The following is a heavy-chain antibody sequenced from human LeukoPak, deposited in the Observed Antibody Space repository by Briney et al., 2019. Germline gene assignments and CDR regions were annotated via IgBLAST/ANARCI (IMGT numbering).Heavy chain of an antibody. J-gene: IGHJ5*02. V-gene: IGHV4-34*01. CDR3: ARRKLLWFGEYPWFDP. CDR2: INHIGST. Sequence: SETLSLTCAVYGGSLSGYYWSWIRQPPGKGLERMGEINHIGSTNYNPSLKSRVTISVDTSKNQFSLKLRSVTAADTAVYYCARRKLLWFGEYPWFDPWGEGTLVTVSS. D-gene: IGHD3-10*01. CDR1: GGSLSGYY.